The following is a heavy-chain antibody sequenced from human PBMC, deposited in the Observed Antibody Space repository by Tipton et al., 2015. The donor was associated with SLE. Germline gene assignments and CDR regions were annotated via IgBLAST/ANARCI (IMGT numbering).Heavy chain of an antibody. J-gene: IGHJ3*02. CDR2: IDHGGRT. V-gene: IGHV4-31*03. CDR3: ARRGGGSGSLDAFDI. D-gene: IGHD3-10*01. CDR1: GGPMRSSSCQ. Sequence: LRLSCTVSGGPMRSSSCQWGWIRQPPGKALEWIGNIDHGGRTYYNPSLKSRATISADTSNNEFSLRPTSVTAADTAIYYCARRGGGSGSLDAFDILGQGTMVTVSS.